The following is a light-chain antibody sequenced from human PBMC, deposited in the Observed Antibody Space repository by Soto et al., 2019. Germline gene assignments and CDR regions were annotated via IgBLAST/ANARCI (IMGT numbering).Light chain of an antibody. Sequence: DIQMTQSPSSLSASVGDRVTITCRASQGIRSDLAWYQQTPGKAPKRLIFEASRLQSGVPSRFSGSRSGTEFTLTISGLQPEDCATYYCQQHNSYPRTFGQGTKVEIK. CDR1: QGIRSD. J-gene: IGKJ1*01. V-gene: IGKV1-17*01. CDR3: QQHNSYPRT. CDR2: EAS.